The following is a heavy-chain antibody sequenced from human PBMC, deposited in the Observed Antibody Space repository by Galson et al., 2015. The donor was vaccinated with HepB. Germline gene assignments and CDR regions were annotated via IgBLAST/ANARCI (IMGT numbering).Heavy chain of an antibody. V-gene: IGHV4-59*08. CDR2: IYYSGST. CDR1: GGSISSYY. J-gene: IGHJ2*01. D-gene: IGHD6-13*01. Sequence: SETLSLTCTVSGGSISSYYWSWIRQPPGKGLEWIGYIYYSGSTNYNPSLKSRVTISVDTSKNQFSLKLSSVTAADTAVYYCARGPGIAAASWYFDLWGRGTLVTVSS. CDR3: ARGPGIAAASWYFDL.